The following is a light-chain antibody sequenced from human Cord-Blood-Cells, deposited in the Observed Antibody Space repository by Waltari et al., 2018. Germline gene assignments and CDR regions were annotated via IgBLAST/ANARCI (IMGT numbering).Light chain of an antibody. Sequence: SYELTQPPSVSVSPGQTASITCSGDKLGDKYACWYQQKPGQSPVLVIYQDRKRPSAIPERFSGSNSGNTATLTISGTQAMDEADYDCQAWDSSTVVFGGGTKLTVL. V-gene: IGLV3-1*01. CDR1: KLGDKY. J-gene: IGLJ2*01. CDR3: QAWDSSTVV. CDR2: QDR.